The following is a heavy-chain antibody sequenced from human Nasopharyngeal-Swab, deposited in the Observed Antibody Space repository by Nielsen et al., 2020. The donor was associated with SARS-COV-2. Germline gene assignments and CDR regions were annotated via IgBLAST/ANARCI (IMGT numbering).Heavy chain of an antibody. CDR2: ISAYNGNT. CDR3: ARDLNGSYNDPCDI. D-gene: IGHD1-26*01. CDR1: GYTFTSYC. J-gene: IGHJ3*02. V-gene: IGHV1-18*01. Sequence: ASVKVSCKASGYTFTSYCISWVRQAPGQGLEWMGWISAYNGNTNYAPKYQGRLTMTTDTSTSTAYMELRSLRSDDTAVYYCARDLNGSYNDPCDIWGQGTMVTVSS.